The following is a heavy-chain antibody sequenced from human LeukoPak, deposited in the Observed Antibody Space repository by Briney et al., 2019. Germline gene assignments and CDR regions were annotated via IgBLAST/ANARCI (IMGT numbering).Heavy chain of an antibody. CDR1: GYTFTTYP. CDR2: INTNTGNP. J-gene: IGHJ5*02. Sequence: ASVKVSCKASGYTFTTYPMNWVRQAPGQGLEWMGWINTNTGNPTYTQGFTGRFVFSLDTPVSTAYLQISSLKADDTAVYYCARDPYTSSSWYRGRANNWFDPWGQGTLVTVSS. V-gene: IGHV7-4-1*02. D-gene: IGHD6-13*01. CDR3: ARDPYTSSSWYRGRANNWFDP.